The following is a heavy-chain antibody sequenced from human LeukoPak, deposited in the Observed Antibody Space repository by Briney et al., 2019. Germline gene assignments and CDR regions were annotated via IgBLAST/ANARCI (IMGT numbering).Heavy chain of an antibody. CDR3: VSTVTPYYFDY. J-gene: IGHJ4*02. CDR2: ISAYNGNT. Sequence: ASVKVSCKASGYTFTSYGISWVRQAPGQGLEWMGWISAYNGNTNYAQKLQGRVTMTTDTSTSTAHMELRSLRSDDTAVYYCVSTVTPYYFDYWGQGTLVTVSS. CDR1: GYTFTSYG. V-gene: IGHV1-18*01. D-gene: IGHD4-17*01.